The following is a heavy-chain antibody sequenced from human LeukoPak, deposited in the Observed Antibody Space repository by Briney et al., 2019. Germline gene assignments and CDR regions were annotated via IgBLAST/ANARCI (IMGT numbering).Heavy chain of an antibody. J-gene: IGHJ4*02. D-gene: IGHD3-22*01. Sequence: ASVKVSCKASGYTFTGYYMHWVRQAPGQGLEWMGWINPNSGGTNYAQKFQGGVTMTRDTSISTAYMELSSLRSEDTAVYYCARDYDSSGYYDYFDYWGQGTLVTVSS. CDR2: INPNSGGT. CDR1: GYTFTGYY. CDR3: ARDYDSSGYYDYFDY. V-gene: IGHV1-2*02.